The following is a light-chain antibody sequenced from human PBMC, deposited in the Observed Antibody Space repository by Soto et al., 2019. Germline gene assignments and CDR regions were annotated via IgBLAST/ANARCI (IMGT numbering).Light chain of an antibody. V-gene: IGKV3-20*01. J-gene: IGKJ1*01. Sequence: IMLTQSPGTLSLSPGERATLSCRASQSVSSSHLAWYQQKPGQAPRLLIYSASSRATGIPDRFSGSGSGTDFTLTISRLEPEDFAVYYCQQYNNWPWTFGQGTKVDI. CDR1: QSVSSSH. CDR2: SAS. CDR3: QQYNNWPWT.